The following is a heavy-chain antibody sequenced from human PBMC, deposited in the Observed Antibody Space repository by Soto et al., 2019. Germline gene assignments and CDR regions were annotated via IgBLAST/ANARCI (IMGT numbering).Heavy chain of an antibody. CDR3: ARGRPTAYYDFWSGYYWHYYYGMDV. Sequence: ASVKVSCKASGYTFTGYYMHWVRQAPGQGLEWMGWINPNSGGTNYAQKFQGWVTMTRDTSISTAYMELSRLRSDDTAVYYCARGRPTAYYDFWSGYYWHYYYGMDVWGQGTLVTVSS. D-gene: IGHD3-3*01. CDR2: INPNSGGT. CDR1: GYTFTGYY. J-gene: IGHJ6*02. V-gene: IGHV1-2*04.